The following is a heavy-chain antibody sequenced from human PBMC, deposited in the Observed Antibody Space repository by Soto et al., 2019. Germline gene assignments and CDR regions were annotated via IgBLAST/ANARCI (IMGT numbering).Heavy chain of an antibody. Sequence: ASVKVSCKASGYTFTSYGISWVRQAPGQGLEWMGGISPFFGNTNYAQKLQGRVTITADESTSTAYMELSSLRSEDTTVYYCARDQTRHNWFDPWGQGTLVTVSS. CDR1: GYTFTSYG. CDR3: ARDQTRHNWFDP. V-gene: IGHV1-18*01. CDR2: ISPFFGNT. J-gene: IGHJ5*02.